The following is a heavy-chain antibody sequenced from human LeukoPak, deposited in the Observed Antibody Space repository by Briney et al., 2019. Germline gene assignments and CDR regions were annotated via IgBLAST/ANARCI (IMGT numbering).Heavy chain of an antibody. CDR3: ARRNVVRGVMGWFDP. CDR1: GGSISSSSYY. CDR2: IYYSGST. Sequence: SETLSLTCTVSGGSISSSSYYWGWIRQPPGKGLEWIGSIYYSGSTYYNPSLKSRVTISVDTSKNQFSLKLSSVTAADTAVYYCARRNVVRGVMGWFDPWGQGTLVTVSS. D-gene: IGHD3-10*01. V-gene: IGHV4-39*01. J-gene: IGHJ5*02.